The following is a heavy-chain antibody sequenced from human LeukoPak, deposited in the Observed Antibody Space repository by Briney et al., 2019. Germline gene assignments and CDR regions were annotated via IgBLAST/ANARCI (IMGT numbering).Heavy chain of an antibody. CDR2: IIPIFGTA. Sequence: GSSVKVSCKASGGTFSSYAISWVRQAPGQGLEWMGGIIPIFGTANYAQKFQGRVTITADESTSTAYMELSSLRSEDTAVYYCARLSGYCSGGSCPNWFDPWGQGTLVTVSS. V-gene: IGHV1-69*01. J-gene: IGHJ5*02. D-gene: IGHD2-15*01. CDR3: ARLSGYCSGGSCPNWFDP. CDR1: GGTFSSYA.